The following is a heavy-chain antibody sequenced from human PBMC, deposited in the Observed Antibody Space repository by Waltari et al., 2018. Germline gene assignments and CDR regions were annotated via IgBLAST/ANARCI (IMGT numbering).Heavy chain of an antibody. CDR1: GFSISSGYY. D-gene: IGHD6-13*01. Sequence: QVQLQESGPGLVKPSETLSLTCAVAGFSISSGYYWGWTRQPPGRVLEWIGSIYHSGSTYYNPSLKSRATISVDTSKNQFSLKLSSVTAADTAVYYCAREGRSIAPAGTRRKDFTFDYWGQGTLVTVSS. CDR3: AREGRSIAPAGTRRKDFTFDY. CDR2: IYHSGST. J-gene: IGHJ4*02. V-gene: IGHV4-38-2*02.